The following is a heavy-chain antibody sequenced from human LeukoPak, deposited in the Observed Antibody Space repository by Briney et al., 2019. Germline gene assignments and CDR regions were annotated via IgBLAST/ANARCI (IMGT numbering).Heavy chain of an antibody. J-gene: IGHJ5*02. V-gene: IGHV3-48*04. CDR3: AREVQGYYDFWSGYYPNWFDP. D-gene: IGHD3-3*01. Sequence: GGSLGLSCAASGFTFSGYSMSWVRQAPGKGLEWVSYISSTSSTIYYADSVKGRFTISRDNAKNSLYLQMNSLRAEDTAVYYCAREVQGYYDFWSGYYPNWFDPWGQGTLVTVSS. CDR1: GFTFSGYS. CDR2: ISSTSSTI.